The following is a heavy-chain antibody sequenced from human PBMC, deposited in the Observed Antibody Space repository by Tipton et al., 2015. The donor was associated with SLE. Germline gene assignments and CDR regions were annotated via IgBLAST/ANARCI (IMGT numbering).Heavy chain of an antibody. J-gene: IGHJ4*02. V-gene: IGHV3-30*04. CDR2: ISYDGIKK. D-gene: IGHD6-19*01. Sequence: SLRLSCAASGFSFSSNSMNWVRQAPGKGLEWVAAISYDGIKKFYADSVKGRFIISRDDSKNTLYLQMSSLRPEDTALYYCARDPHKYSSPWYYFDYWGQGTLVTVSS. CDR3: ARDPHKYSSPWYYFDY. CDR1: GFSFSSNS.